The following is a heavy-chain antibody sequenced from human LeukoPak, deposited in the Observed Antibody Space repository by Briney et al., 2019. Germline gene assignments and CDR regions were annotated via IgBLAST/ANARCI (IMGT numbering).Heavy chain of an antibody. V-gene: IGHV4-34*01. J-gene: IGHJ4*02. CDR3: ARGGYGPGSHYRY. D-gene: IGHD3-10*01. Sequence: SETLSLTSAVNAGSFTGYYWSWIRQPPGKGLEWIGEIDHTGSISYNPSLRSRVTISVDTFKNQFSLKLRSVTAADRAIYYYARGGYGPGSHYRYWGQGTLVTVSS. CDR1: AGSFTGYY. CDR2: IDHTGSI.